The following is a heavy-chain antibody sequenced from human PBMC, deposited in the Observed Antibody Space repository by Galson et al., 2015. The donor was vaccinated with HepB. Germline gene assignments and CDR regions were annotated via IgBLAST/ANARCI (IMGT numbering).Heavy chain of an antibody. D-gene: IGHD6-19*01. CDR2: IYYSGST. CDR1: GGSISSGGYY. CDR3: ARRSSGWYSSWFDP. J-gene: IGHJ5*02. V-gene: IGHV4-39*01. Sequence: TLSLTCTVSGGSISSGGYYWGWIRQPPGKGLEWIGSIYYSGSTYYNPSLKSRVTISVDTSKNQFSLKLSSVTAADTAVYYCARRSSGWYSSWFDPWGQGTLVTVSP.